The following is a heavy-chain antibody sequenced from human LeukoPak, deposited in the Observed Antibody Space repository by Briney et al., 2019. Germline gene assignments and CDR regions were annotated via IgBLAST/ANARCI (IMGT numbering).Heavy chain of an antibody. V-gene: IGHV1-18*01. CDR2: ISAYNGNT. D-gene: IGHD2-2*01. CDR3: ARGAVLPAAPDY. Sequence: ASVKVSCKASGGTFSSYAISWERPAPGQGLEWMGWISAYNGNTNYAQKLQGRVTMTTDTSTSTAYMELRSQRSDDTAVYYCARGAVLPAAPDYWGQGTLVTVSS. CDR1: GGTFSSYA. J-gene: IGHJ4*02.